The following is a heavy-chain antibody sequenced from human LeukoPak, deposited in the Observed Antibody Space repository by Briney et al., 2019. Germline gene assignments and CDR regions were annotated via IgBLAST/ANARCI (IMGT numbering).Heavy chain of an antibody. CDR2: MNPNSDNT. J-gene: IGHJ5*02. CDR1: GSAFTTYD. D-gene: IGHD6-19*01. V-gene: IGHV1-8*01. Sequence: ASVKLSCKASGSAFTTYDIDWDRQATGQGPEWMGWMNPNSDNTGYTYNYQVRVTMTRNTYITTAYMELSSLKSEDTAVYYCARSGGSGHKEHWFDPWGLGTLVTVSS. CDR3: ARSGGSGHKEHWFDP.